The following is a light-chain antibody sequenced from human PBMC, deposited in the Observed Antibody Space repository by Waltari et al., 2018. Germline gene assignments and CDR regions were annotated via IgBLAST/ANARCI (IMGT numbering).Light chain of an antibody. CDR1: QDISNY. CDR2: DAS. CDR3: HQYENLPPT. Sequence: DIQMTQSPSSLSASLGDRVTITCQASQDISNYLNWYQQKPGKAPKLLIYDASNLETGVPSRFSGSGSGTDFSFTISSMQPEDIATYYCHQYENLPPTFGQGTKLDIK. V-gene: IGKV1-33*01. J-gene: IGKJ2*01.